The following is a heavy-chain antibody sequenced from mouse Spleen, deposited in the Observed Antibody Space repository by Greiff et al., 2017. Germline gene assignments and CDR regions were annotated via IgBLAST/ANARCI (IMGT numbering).Heavy chain of an antibody. CDR3: ARMITTEGFDY. CDR2: IYPGDGDT. J-gene: IGHJ2*01. CDR1: GYAFSSYW. Sequence: VQLQQSGAELVKPGASVKISCKASGYAFSSYWMNWVKQRPGKGLEWIGQIYPGDGDTNYNGKFKGKATLTADKSSSTAYMQLSSLTSEDSAVYYCARMITTEGFDYWGQGTTLTVSS. V-gene: IGHV1-80*01. D-gene: IGHD2-4*01.